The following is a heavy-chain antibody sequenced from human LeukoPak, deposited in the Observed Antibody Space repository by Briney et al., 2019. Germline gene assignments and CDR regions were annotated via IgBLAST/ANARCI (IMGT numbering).Heavy chain of an antibody. CDR1: GGSISSYY. J-gene: IGHJ5*01. D-gene: IGHD2-21*01. Sequence: PSETLSLTCTVSGGSISSYYWSWIRQPPGKGLEWIGYIYTSGSTNYNPSLKSRVTISVDTSKNQFSLKLSSVTAADTAVYYCARGSAISVRTRDSWGQGTLVTVSS. CDR2: IYTSGST. V-gene: IGHV4-4*09. CDR3: ARGSAISVRTRDS.